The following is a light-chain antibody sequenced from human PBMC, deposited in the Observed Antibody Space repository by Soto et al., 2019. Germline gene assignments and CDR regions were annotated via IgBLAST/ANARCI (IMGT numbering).Light chain of an antibody. V-gene: IGKV3-15*01. CDR1: QSVSSN. Sequence: EIVITQSPATLSVSPGERATLSCRGSQSVSSNLAWYQQKPGQAPRLLIYGASTRATGIPARFSGSGSGSEFTLTISGLQSEDFAVYYCQQYNDRPPITFGQGTRLE. CDR3: QQYNDRPPIT. CDR2: GAS. J-gene: IGKJ5*01.